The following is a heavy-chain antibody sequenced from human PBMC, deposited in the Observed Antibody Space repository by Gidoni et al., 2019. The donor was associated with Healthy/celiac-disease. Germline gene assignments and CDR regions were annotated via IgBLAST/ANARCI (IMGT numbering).Heavy chain of an antibody. CDR1: GFTFDDYA. Sequence: EVQLVESGGGLVQPGRSLRLSCAASGFTFDDYAMHWVRQAPGKGLEWVSGISWNSGSIGYADSVKGRFTISRDNAKNSLYLQMNSLRAEDTALYYCAKDLGVGATEYVFDYWGQGTLVTVSS. CDR3: AKDLGVGATEYVFDY. V-gene: IGHV3-9*01. CDR2: ISWNSGSI. J-gene: IGHJ4*02. D-gene: IGHD1-26*01.